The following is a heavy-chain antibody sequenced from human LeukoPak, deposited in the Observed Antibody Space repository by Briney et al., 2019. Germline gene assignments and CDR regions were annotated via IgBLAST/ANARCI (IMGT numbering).Heavy chain of an antibody. CDR1: GYTFTSYD. D-gene: IGHD6-13*01. Sequence: ASVKVSCKASGYTFTSYDINWVRRATGQGLEWMGWMYPNSGSTGYAQKFQGRVTMTRNTSISTAYMELSSLRSEDTAVYYCARAAAGTDYYYYGMDVWGQGTTVTVSS. J-gene: IGHJ6*02. V-gene: IGHV1-8*01. CDR3: ARAAAGTDYYYYGMDV. CDR2: MYPNSGST.